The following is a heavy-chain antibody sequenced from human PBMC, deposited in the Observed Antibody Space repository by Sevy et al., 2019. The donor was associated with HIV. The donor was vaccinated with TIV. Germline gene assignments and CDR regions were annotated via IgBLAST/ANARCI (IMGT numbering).Heavy chain of an antibody. V-gene: IGHV3-15*01. CDR3: TTEGAD. CDR2: VRSKGDGWTA. Sequence: GGSLRLSCAASGFSFSDACLSWVRQVPGKGLEWVGRVRSKGDGWTAEYAAPVKGRFTITRDDSKNTMYVQMNNLKNEDTGIYYCTTEGADWGQGTLVTVSS. J-gene: IGHJ1*01. CDR1: GFSFSDAC.